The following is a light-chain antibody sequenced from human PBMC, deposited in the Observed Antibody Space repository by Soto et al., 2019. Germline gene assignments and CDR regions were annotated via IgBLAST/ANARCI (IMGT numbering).Light chain of an antibody. CDR1: QSVSSI. CDR3: QQYNNWPQT. Sequence: EIVMTQSPATLSVSPGERATLSCRASQSVSSILAWYQQKPGQAPRLLIYGASTRATGIPARFSGSGSGTEFTLTISSLQSEDFAVYYCQQYNNWPQTFGQGTKVDNK. CDR2: GAS. J-gene: IGKJ1*01. V-gene: IGKV3-15*01.